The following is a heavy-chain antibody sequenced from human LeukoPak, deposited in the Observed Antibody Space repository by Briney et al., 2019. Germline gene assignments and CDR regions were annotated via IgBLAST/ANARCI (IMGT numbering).Heavy chain of an antibody. V-gene: IGHV3-20*04. CDR3: ARRGGGHDY. CDR2: INWEGDST. D-gene: IGHD3-16*01. J-gene: IGHJ4*02. CDR1: GFIFDRYG. Sequence: AGGSLRLSCAASGFIFDRYGMNWVRQVPGKGLEWVSGINWEGDSTGYADSVKGRFTISRDNAKNSLFLQMKSLRAEDTAFYYCARRGGGHDYWGQGTLVTVSS.